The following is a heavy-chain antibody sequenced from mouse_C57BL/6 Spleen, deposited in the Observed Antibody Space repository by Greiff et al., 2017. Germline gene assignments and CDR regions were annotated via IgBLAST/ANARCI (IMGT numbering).Heavy chain of an antibody. CDR1: GYTFTEYT. D-gene: IGHD2-4*01. V-gene: IGHV1-62-2*01. J-gene: IGHJ1*03. Sequence: QVQLQQSGAELVKPGASVKLSCKASGYTFTEYTIHWVKQRSGQGLEWIGWFYPGSGSIKYNEKFKDKATLTADKSSSTVYMELSRLTSEDSAVYFCARHEEAYYEYDEGGYFDVWGTGTTVTVSS. CDR2: FYPGSGSI. CDR3: ARHEEAYYEYDEGGYFDV.